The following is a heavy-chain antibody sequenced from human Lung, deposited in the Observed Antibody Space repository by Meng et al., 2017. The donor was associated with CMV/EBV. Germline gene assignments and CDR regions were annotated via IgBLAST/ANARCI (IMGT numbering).Heavy chain of an antibody. J-gene: IGHJ6*02. D-gene: IGHD2-21*02. V-gene: IGHV3-53*01. CDR3: ARGGGGGDLLYYYYGMDV. Sequence: GGSLRLXXAASAFTVSSNYMSWVRQAPGKGLEWVSVIYSGGITYYAGSVKGRFTISRDNSKNTLYLQMNSLRAEDTAVYYCARGGGGGDLLYYYYGMDVWAQGPTAPFPS. CDR2: IYSGGIT. CDR1: AFTVSSNY.